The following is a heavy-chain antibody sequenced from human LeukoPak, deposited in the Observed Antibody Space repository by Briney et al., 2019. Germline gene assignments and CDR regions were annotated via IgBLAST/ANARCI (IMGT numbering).Heavy chain of an antibody. V-gene: IGHV4-39*01. CDR1: GGSISSSSYY. Sequence: KASETLSLTCTVSGGSISSSSYYWGWIRQPPGKGLEWLGSIYYSGSTYYNPSLKSRVTISVDTSKNQFSLKLSSVTAADTAVYYCARRMWFGELYYFDYWGQGTLVTVSS. J-gene: IGHJ4*02. CDR3: ARRMWFGELYYFDY. CDR2: IYYSGST. D-gene: IGHD3-10*01.